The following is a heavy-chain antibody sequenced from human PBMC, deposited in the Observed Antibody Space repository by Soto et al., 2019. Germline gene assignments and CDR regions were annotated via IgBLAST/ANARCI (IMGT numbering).Heavy chain of an antibody. D-gene: IGHD1-20*01. J-gene: IGHJ4*02. CDR2: SNPKSGGT. Sequence: AALMVSGKTSGDSFTGYSVHWVRQAPGHVPEWMGWSNPKSGGTKYAQKFQGSGTMTRDTTISTVFMELSRVTSDDTAVYYCARELLSLGNFITGKLFDSRGQGSLVTVSS. V-gene: IGHV1-2*02. CDR3: ARELLSLGNFITGKLFDS. CDR1: GDSFTGYS.